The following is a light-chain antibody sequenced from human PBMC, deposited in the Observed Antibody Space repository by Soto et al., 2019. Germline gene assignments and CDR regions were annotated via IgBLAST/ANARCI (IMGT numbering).Light chain of an antibody. CDR3: GTWDSSLSAGL. V-gene: IGLV1-51*01. J-gene: IGLJ2*01. CDR2: DND. Sequence: SVLTQPPSVSAAPGQKVTISCSGRSSNIGNNYVSWYQHLPGTAPKLLIYDNDKRPSGIPDRFSGSKSGTSATLGITGLQTGDEADYYCGTWDSSLSAGLFGGGTKLTVL. CDR1: SSNIGNNY.